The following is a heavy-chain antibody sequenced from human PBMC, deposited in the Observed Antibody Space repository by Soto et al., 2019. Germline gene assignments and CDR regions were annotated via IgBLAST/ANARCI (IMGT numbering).Heavy chain of an antibody. Sequence: PSETLSLTCAVYGGSFSGYCWSWIRQPPGKGLEWIGEIDHSGSTNYNPSLKSRVTISVDTSKNQFSLKLSSVTAADTAVYYCASTPPYQLPSDYYYYYMDVWGKGTTVTVSS. V-gene: IGHV4-34*01. D-gene: IGHD2-2*01. CDR2: IDHSGST. CDR1: GGSFSGYC. J-gene: IGHJ6*03. CDR3: ASTPPYQLPSDYYYYYMDV.